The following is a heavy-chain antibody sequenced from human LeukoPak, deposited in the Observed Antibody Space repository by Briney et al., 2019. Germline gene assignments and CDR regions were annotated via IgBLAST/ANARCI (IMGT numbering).Heavy chain of an antibody. J-gene: IGHJ4*02. CDR1: GGTFSSYA. D-gene: IGHD5-18*01. CDR2: IIPIFGTA. CDR3: ARDSPDTAMPHFDY. Sequence: SVKVSCKASGGTFSSYAISWVRQASGQGLEWMGGIIPIFGTANYAQKFQGRVTITTDESTSTAYMELSSLRSEDTAVYYCARDSPDTAMPHFDYWGQGTLVTVSS. V-gene: IGHV1-69*05.